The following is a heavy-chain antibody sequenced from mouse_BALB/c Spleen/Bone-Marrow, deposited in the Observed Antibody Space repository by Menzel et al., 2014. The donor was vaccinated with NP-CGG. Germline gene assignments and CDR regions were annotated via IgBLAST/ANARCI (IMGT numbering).Heavy chain of an antibody. D-gene: IGHD1-1*01. Sequence: VKLQEPGAELAKPGASLKMSCKASGYTFTSYWMHWVKQRPGQGLEWIGYINPSTDYTEYNQKFKDKATLTADKSSSTAFMQLSSLTSEDSAVYYCARRAYGGSYGFAYWGQGTLVTVSA. CDR1: GYTFTSYW. J-gene: IGHJ3*01. V-gene: IGHV1-7*01. CDR3: ARRAYGGSYGFAY. CDR2: INPSTDYT.